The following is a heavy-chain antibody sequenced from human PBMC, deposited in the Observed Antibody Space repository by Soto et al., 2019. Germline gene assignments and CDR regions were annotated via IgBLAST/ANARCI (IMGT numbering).Heavy chain of an antibody. V-gene: IGHV1-2*02. Sequence: GASVKVSCKASGYIFTAYSMHCVRQAPGQGLEWVGWFNPNSGDTIYAQKFQGRVTLTGDTSISTAYMELYSLTSDDTAVYYCAREGLIWFGDLIRNYYNYALDVWGQGATVTVSS. CDR2: FNPNSGDT. CDR1: GYIFTAYS. D-gene: IGHD3-10*01. J-gene: IGHJ6*02. CDR3: AREGLIWFGDLIRNYYNYALDV.